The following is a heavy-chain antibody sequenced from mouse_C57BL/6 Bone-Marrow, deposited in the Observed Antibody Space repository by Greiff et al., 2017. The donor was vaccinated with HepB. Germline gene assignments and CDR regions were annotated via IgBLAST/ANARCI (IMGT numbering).Heavy chain of an antibody. Sequence: LQESGAELARPGASVKLSCKASGYTFTSYGISWVKQRTGQGLEWIGEIYPRSGNTYYNEKFKGKATLTADKSSSTAYMELRSLTSEDSAVYFCARDTDYYGSFAYWGQGTLVTVSA. CDR2: IYPRSGNT. D-gene: IGHD1-1*01. CDR1: GYTFTSYG. CDR3: ARDTDYYGSFAY. V-gene: IGHV1-81*01. J-gene: IGHJ3*01.